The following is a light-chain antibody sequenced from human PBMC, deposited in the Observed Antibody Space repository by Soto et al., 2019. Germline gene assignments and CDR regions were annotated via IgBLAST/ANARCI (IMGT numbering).Light chain of an antibody. Sequence: AIRMTQSPSSFSASTGDRVTITCRASQDISTSLAWYQQKPGKAPKLLIYSASCLQSGVPANFSGSGSGTDFTLTISRLQSEDFATYYCQQYYSYPYTFGQGTKVEIK. CDR2: SAS. CDR3: QQYYSYPYT. V-gene: IGKV1-8*01. J-gene: IGKJ2*01. CDR1: QDISTS.